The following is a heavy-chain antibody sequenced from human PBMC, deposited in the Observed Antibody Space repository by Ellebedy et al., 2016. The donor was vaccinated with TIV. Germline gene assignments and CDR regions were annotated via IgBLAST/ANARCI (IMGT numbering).Heavy chain of an antibody. CDR1: GFTFSSYS. D-gene: IGHD2-2*01. Sequence: GGSLRLXXAASGFTFSSYSMNWVRQAPGKGLEWVSYISSSSSTIYYADSVKGRFTISRDNAKNSLYLQMNSLRDEDTAVYYCARGPPVRCSSTSCYGEYGAFDIWGQGTMVTVSS. J-gene: IGHJ3*02. CDR2: ISSSSSTI. CDR3: ARGPPVRCSSTSCYGEYGAFDI. V-gene: IGHV3-48*02.